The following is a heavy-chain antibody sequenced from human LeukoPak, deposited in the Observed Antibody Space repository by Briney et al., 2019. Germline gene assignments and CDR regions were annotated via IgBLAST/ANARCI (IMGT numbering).Heavy chain of an antibody. D-gene: IGHD3-22*01. CDR2: ISSSSSYI. CDR1: GFTFSSYS. CDR3: ARVGQVRRGSGYYDY. V-gene: IGHV3-21*01. J-gene: IGHJ4*02. Sequence: GGSPRLSCAASGFTFSSYSMNWVRQAPGKGLEWVSSISSSSSYIYYADSVKGRFTISRDNAKNSLYLQMNSLRAEDTAVYYCARVGQVRRGSGYYDYWGQGTLVTVSS.